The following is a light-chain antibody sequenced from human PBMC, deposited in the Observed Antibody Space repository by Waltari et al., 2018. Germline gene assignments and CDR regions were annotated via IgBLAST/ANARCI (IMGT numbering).Light chain of an antibody. CDR3: SSYTTSSTVYV. CDR2: DVT. CDR1: SSDVGTYDY. V-gene: IGLV2-14*03. Sequence: QSALTQPASVSGSPGQSITISCTGTSSDVGTYDYVSWYQQHPGKAPKLMIYDVTKRPSGIANRFSGSKSGNTASLTISGLQAEDEADYYCSSYTTSSTVYVFGTGTKVTGL. J-gene: IGLJ1*01.